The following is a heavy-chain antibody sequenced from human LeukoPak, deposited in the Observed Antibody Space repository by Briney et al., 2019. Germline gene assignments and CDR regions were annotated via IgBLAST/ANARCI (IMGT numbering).Heavy chain of an antibody. V-gene: IGHV3-23*01. J-gene: IGHJ4*02. CDR1: GFTFSSYA. Sequence: SGGSLRLSCAASGFTFSSYAMSWVRQAPGKGLEWVSAISGSGGSTYYADSVKGRFTISRDNSKNTLYLQMNSLRAEDTAVYYCAKEGPRRNYYGSGSYYNGVDYFDYWGQGTLVTVSS. CDR3: AKEGPRRNYYGSGSYYNGVDYFDY. CDR2: ISGSGGST. D-gene: IGHD3-10*01.